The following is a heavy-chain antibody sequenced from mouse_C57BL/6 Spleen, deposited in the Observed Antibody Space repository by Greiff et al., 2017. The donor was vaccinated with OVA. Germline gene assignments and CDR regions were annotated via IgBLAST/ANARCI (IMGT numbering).Heavy chain of an antibody. V-gene: IGHV1-53*01. CDR2: INPSNGGT. CDR3: ARRPPIYYGNYEAMDY. D-gene: IGHD2-1*01. Sequence: QVQLQQPGTELVKPGASVKLSCKASGYTFTSYWMHWVKQRPGQGLEWIGNINPSNGGTNYNEKFKSKATLTVDKSSSTAYMQLSSLTSEDSAVYYCARRPPIYYGNYEAMDYWGQGTTLTVSS. CDR1: GYTFTSYW. J-gene: IGHJ2*01.